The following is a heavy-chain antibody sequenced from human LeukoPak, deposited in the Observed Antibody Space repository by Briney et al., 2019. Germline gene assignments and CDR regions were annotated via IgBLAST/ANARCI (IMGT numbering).Heavy chain of an antibody. Sequence: GGSPRLSCVDSGVTFGTYWMTWVRQAPGKGLEWVADIKYDGSEKYYGDSVKGRFTVSRDNAKNSLYLQMNSLRAEDTAMYYCARDVGLSGYDLNDYWGQGTLVTVSS. CDR1: GVTFGTYW. CDR2: IKYDGSEK. J-gene: IGHJ4*02. V-gene: IGHV3-7*01. D-gene: IGHD5-12*01. CDR3: ARDVGLSGYDLNDY.